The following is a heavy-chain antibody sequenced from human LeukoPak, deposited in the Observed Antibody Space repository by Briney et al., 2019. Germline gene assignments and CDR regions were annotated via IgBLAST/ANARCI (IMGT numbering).Heavy chain of an antibody. Sequence: SETLSLTCAVSGYSISSGYYWGWIRQPPGKGLEWIGSIYHSGSTYYNPSLKGRVTISVDTSKNQFSLKLSSVTAADTAVYYCAREGLVRGATDYWGQGTLVTVSS. V-gene: IGHV4-38-2*02. CDR2: IYHSGST. D-gene: IGHD2-2*01. CDR1: GYSISSGYY. CDR3: AREGLVRGATDY. J-gene: IGHJ4*02.